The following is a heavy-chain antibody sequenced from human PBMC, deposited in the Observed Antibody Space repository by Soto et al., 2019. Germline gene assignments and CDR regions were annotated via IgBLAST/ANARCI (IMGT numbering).Heavy chain of an antibody. Sequence: PGGSLRLSCAASGFTFSSYGMHRVRQAPGKGLEWVAVIWYDGSNKYYADSVKGRFTISRDNSKNTLYLQMNSLRAEDTAVYYCARARRHYYGSRREGVIDIRGQATMVTVSS. CDR3: ARARRHYYGSRREGVIDI. J-gene: IGHJ3*02. CDR1: GFTFSSYG. V-gene: IGHV3-33*01. CDR2: IWYDGSNK. D-gene: IGHD3-10*01.